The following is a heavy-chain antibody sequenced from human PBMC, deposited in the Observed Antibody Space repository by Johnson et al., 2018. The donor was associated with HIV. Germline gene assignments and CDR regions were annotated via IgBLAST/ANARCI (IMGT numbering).Heavy chain of an antibody. D-gene: IGHD1-26*01. CDR1: GFTFSTYG. CDR3: AKESKWESRTPHAFDM. J-gene: IGHJ3*02. CDR2: IWYDGREK. V-gene: IGHV3-33*06. Sequence: QVQEVESGGGLVQPGRSLRLTCAASGFTFSTYGMHWVRQAPGKGLEWVALIWYDGREKDYADSVKGRFTVSRDNSKNPLYLQMQSLRPEETAVYYCAKESKWESRTPHAFDMWGQGTLVTVSS.